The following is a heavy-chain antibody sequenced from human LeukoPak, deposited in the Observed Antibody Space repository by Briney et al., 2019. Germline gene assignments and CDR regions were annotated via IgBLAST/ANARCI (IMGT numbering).Heavy chain of an antibody. CDR3: ARVADFRQSFDF. CDR2: INPNSGGT. Sequence: ASVKVSCKASGYTFTGYYLHWVRQAPGQGLEWMGWINPNSGGTNYAQTFQGRVVMTRDKSISTAYMELSTLRSDDTAVCYCARVADFRQSFDFWGQGTLVSVS. D-gene: IGHD3/OR15-3a*01. J-gene: IGHJ4*02. V-gene: IGHV1-2*02. CDR1: GYTFTGYY.